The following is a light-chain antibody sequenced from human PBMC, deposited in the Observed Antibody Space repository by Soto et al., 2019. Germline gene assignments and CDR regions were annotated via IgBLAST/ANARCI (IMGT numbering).Light chain of an antibody. CDR1: SSDIGSYNY. CDR2: EVS. J-gene: IGLJ1*01. V-gene: IGLV2-14*01. CDR3: SSHTTYSTRI. Sequence: QSALTQPASVTGSPGQSIAISCTGTSSDIGSYNYVSWYQQHPGKAPKLIIHEVSNRPSGISDHFSGSKSGNTASLTISGLQADDVADYYCSSHTTYSTRIFGTGTNVTVL.